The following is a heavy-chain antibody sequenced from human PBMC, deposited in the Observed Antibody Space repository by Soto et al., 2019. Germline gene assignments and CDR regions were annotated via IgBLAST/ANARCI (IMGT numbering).Heavy chain of an antibody. CDR2: IIPIFGTA. J-gene: IGHJ6*02. Sequence: QVQLVQSGAEVKKPGSSVKVSCKASGGTFSSYAISWVRQAPGQGLEWMGGIIPIFGTANYAQKFQGRVTITADKSTSTAYMELSSLRSEDTAVYYCARDGCSGGSCYGYYYYGMVVWGQGTTVTVSS. CDR3: ARDGCSGGSCYGYYYYGMVV. V-gene: IGHV1-69*06. D-gene: IGHD2-15*01. CDR1: GGTFSSYA.